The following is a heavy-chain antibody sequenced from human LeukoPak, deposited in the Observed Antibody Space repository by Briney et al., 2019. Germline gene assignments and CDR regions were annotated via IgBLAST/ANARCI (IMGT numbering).Heavy chain of an antibody. D-gene: IGHD1-1*01. CDR2: INIDGSTT. CDR1: GFSSSSYW. J-gene: IGHJ4*02. CDR3: VSDHTGHDDY. Sequence: GGSLRLSCAASGFSSSSYWMHWVRQAPGKGLVWRSRINIDGSTTTYADSVKGRFTISRDKAKNTLSLQMNSLRAEDTAVYYCVSDHTGHDDYWGQGTLVTVSS. V-gene: IGHV3-74*01.